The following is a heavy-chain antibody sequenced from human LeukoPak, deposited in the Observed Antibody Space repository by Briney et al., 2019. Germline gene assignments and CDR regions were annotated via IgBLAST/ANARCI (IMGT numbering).Heavy chain of an antibody. CDR3: AREGYDSSGFFHWFGP. D-gene: IGHD3-22*01. CDR2: IYYSGST. Sequence: SQTPSLTCTASGGSISSGGYYWSWIRQHPGKGLEWIGYIYYSGSTYYNPSLKSRVTISVDTSKNQFSLKLSSVTAADTAVYYCAREGYDSSGFFHWFGPWGQGTLVTVSS. V-gene: IGHV4-31*03. J-gene: IGHJ5*02. CDR1: GGSISSGGYY.